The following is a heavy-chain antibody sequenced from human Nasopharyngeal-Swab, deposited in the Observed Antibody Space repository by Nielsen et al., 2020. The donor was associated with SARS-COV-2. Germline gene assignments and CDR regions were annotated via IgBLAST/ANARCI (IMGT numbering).Heavy chain of an antibody. CDR1: GFTFSNAW. D-gene: IGHD3-9*01. V-gene: IGHV3-15*01. Sequence: GEPLKISCAASGFTFSNAWMSWVRQAPGKGLEWVGRIKSKTDGGTTDYAAPVKGRFTISRDDSKNTLYLQMNSLKTEDTAVYYCTIIPLDILTGYYQYYFDYWGQGTLVTVSS. CDR2: IKSKTDGGTT. CDR3: TIIPLDILTGYYQYYFDY. J-gene: IGHJ4*02.